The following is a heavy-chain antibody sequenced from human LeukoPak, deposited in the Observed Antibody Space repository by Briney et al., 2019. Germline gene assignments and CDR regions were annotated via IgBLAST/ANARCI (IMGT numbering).Heavy chain of an antibody. V-gene: IGHV4-61*02. CDR3: ARVTSGYSSSYRRNSDYYFDY. CDR2: ISTIGIT. Sequence: PSETLSLTCTVSSGSISSSNYYWSWIRQPAGKGLEWIGRISTIGITNYNPSLNSRVTISIDTSKNQFSLKLSSVTAADTAVYYCARVTSGYSSSYRRNSDYYFDYWGQGTLVTVSS. J-gene: IGHJ4*02. D-gene: IGHD6-13*01. CDR1: SGSISSSNYY.